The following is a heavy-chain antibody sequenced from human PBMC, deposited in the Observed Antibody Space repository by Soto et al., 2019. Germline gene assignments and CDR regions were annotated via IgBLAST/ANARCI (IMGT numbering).Heavy chain of an antibody. V-gene: IGHV3-73*02. Sequence: EVQLVESRGGLVQRGGSLKLSCAASGFTFSGSAMHWVRQASGKGLEWVGRIRSKAKSYATVYAASVKGRFTISRDDSKNTAYLQMNSLKTEDTAVYYCTRLGIAAAGTDYWGQGTLVTVSS. CDR2: IRSKAKSYAT. J-gene: IGHJ4*02. CDR1: GFTFSGSA. D-gene: IGHD6-13*01. CDR3: TRLGIAAAGTDY.